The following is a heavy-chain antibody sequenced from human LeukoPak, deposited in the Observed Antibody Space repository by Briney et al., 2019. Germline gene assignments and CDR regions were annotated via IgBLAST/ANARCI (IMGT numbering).Heavy chain of an antibody. V-gene: IGHV4-59*06. J-gene: IGHJ4*02. CDR2: IYYSGSA. CDR1: GGSISSYY. D-gene: IGHD3-10*01. CDR3: ARVNYGSATKEDY. Sequence: SETLSLTCTVSGGSISSYYWSWIRQHPGKGLEWIGYIYYSGSAYYNPSLKSRVTISVDTSENQFSLKLSSVTAADTAVYYCARVNYGSATKEDYWGQGTLVTVSS.